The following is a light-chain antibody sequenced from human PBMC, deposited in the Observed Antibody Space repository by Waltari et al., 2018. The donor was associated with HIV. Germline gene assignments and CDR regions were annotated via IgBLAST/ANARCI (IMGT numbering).Light chain of an antibody. Sequence: QTVVTQAPSFSVSPGGTVTLTCGLSSGSVSTSYYPSWYQQTPGQAPRTLIYGTNTRSSGVPDRFSGSILGNKAALTSTGAQADDESDYYCVLYMGSGINWVFGGGTKLTVL. J-gene: IGLJ3*02. CDR3: VLYMGSGINWV. V-gene: IGLV8-61*01. CDR1: SGSVSTSYY. CDR2: GTN.